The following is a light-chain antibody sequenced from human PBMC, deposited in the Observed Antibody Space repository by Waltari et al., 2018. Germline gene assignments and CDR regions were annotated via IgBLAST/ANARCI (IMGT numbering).Light chain of an antibody. CDR2: DND. Sequence: QSVLTQPPSVSAAPGQRVTISCSGSTSNIGDNFVSWYQQLPGKAPKLLIYDNDKRPSGIPDPFSGSKSGTPATLGITGLQTGDEADYYCGTWDSSLGAWVFGGGTKLTVL. CDR3: GTWDSSLGAWV. V-gene: IGLV1-51*01. J-gene: IGLJ3*02. CDR1: TSNIGDNF.